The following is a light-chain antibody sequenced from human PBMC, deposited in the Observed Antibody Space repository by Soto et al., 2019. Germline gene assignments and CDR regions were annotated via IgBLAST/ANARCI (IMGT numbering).Light chain of an antibody. CDR2: NNA. CDR3: AAWDDRLTGVI. Sequence: QSVLTQTPSASGTPGQRVIIFCSGSTSNIGSNAVSWYQQHPGTAPKLLIYNNAHRPSGVSDRFSGSRSGASASLAISGLQSEDESDYFCAAWDDRLTGVIFGGGTKLTVL. V-gene: IGLV1-44*01. CDR1: TSNIGSNA. J-gene: IGLJ2*01.